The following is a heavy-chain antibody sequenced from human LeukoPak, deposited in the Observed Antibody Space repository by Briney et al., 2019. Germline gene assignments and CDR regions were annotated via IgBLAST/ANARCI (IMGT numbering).Heavy chain of an antibody. D-gene: IGHD6-6*01. CDR2: IRQDESEK. V-gene: IGHV3-7*01. J-gene: IGHJ4*02. CDR1: GFTFSSYW. CDR3: ARGLSGYASSLGY. Sequence: GGSLRLSCVASGFTFSSYWMSWVRQAPGKGLEWVANIRQDESEKYYVDSVKGRFTISRDNAKNTLYLQMNSLRAEDTAVYYCARGLSGYASSLGYWGQGTLVTVSA.